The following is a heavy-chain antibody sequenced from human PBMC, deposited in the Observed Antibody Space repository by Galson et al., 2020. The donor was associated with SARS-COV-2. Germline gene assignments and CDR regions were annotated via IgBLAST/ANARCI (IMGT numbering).Heavy chain of an antibody. V-gene: IGHV2-70*11. CDR2: IDWDDDK. J-gene: IGHJ3*02. CDR3: ARIRAAVPPGGDAFDI. Sequence: SGPTLVKPTQTLTLTCTFSGFSLSTSGMCVSWIRQPPGKALEWLARIDWDDDKYYSTSLKTRLTISKDTSKNQVVLTMTNMDPVDTATYYCARIRAAVPPGGDAFDIWGQGTMVTVSS. CDR1: GFSLSTSGMC. D-gene: IGHD4-17*01.